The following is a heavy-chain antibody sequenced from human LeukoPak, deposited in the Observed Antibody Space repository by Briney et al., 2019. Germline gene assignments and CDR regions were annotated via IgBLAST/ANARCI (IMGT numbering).Heavy chain of an antibody. CDR3: ARAHSSSWEY. CDR2: ISTSRHTI. J-gene: IGHJ4*02. Sequence: GGSLRLSCEASGFTFSSHSMNWVRQAPGKGLEWVSYISTSRHTIYYADSVKGRFTISRDNAKNSVYLQMNSLRAEDTAVYFCARAHSSSWEYWGQGALVTVSS. D-gene: IGHD6-13*01. V-gene: IGHV3-48*01. CDR1: GFTFSSHS.